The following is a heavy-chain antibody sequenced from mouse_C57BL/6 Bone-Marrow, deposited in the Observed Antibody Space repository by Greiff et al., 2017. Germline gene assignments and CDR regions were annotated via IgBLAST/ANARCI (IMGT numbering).Heavy chain of an antibody. V-gene: IGHV1-81*01. CDR1: GYTFTSYG. CDR3: ARWDYYYYGSSPYYFDY. D-gene: IGHD1-1*01. CDR2: IYPRSGNT. J-gene: IGHJ2*01. Sequence: VQVVESGAELARPGASVKLSCKASGYTFTSYGISWVKQRTGQGLEWIGEIYPRSGNTYYNEKFKGKATLTADKSSSTAYMELRSLTSEDSAVYFCARWDYYYYGSSPYYFDYWGQGTTLTVSS.